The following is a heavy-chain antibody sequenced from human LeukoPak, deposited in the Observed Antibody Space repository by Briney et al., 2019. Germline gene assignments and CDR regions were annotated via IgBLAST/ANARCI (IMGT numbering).Heavy chain of an antibody. CDR2: ISTYNGNT. V-gene: IGHV1-18*01. CDR3: ARDYYDSSGYYYDAFDI. J-gene: IGHJ3*02. D-gene: IGHD3-22*01. CDR1: GYTFTIYG. Sequence: ASVTVSCKASGYTFTIYGISWVRQAPGQGLVWMGWISTYNGNTYYAQKLQGRGTMTTDTSTSTTYMELRSLRSDDTAVYYCARDYYDSSGYYYDAFDIWGQGAMVTVSS.